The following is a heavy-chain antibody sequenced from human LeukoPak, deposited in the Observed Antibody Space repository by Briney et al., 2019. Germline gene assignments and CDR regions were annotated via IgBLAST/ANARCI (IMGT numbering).Heavy chain of an antibody. Sequence: SETLSLTCGVSGGSITNTNYWTWVRQPPGKGLEWIGEVNLQGSTNYNPSLMGRVAISVDTSENHISLQLTSVTAADTAVYYCTREGGPYRPLDYSGQGTLVTVSS. CDR3: TREGGPYRPLDY. CDR1: GGSITNTNY. J-gene: IGHJ4*02. CDR2: VNLQGST. V-gene: IGHV4-4*02.